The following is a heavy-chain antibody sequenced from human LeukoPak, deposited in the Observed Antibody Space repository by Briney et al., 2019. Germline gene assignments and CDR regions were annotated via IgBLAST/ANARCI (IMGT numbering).Heavy chain of an antibody. CDR1: GGTFSSYA. CDR2: IIPILGTP. J-gene: IGHJ3*02. D-gene: IGHD1-20*01. V-gene: IGHV1-69*10. Sequence: GASVKVSCKASGGTFSSYAISWVRQAPGQGLEWMGGIIPILGTPNYAQKFQGRVTMTRDTSISTAYMELSRLRSDDTAVYYCARGGYNWNPTGGGAFDIWGQGTMVTVSS. CDR3: ARGGYNWNPTGGGAFDI.